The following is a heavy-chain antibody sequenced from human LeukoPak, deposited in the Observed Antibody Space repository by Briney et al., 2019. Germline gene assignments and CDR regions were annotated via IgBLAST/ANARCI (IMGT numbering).Heavy chain of an antibody. CDR2: ISWNTYDI. V-gene: IGHV3-9*03. CDR1: GFTFDEYA. D-gene: IGHD1-26*01. J-gene: IGHJ6*03. CDR3: AKGVGTSYHYHMDV. Sequence: SGRSLRLSCAASGFTFDEYAMHWVRLPPGKGLEWVAGISWNTYDIGYADSVKGRFTISRDNAKNSLYLQMNGLRGEDMALYYCAKGVGTSYHYHMDVWGKGTTVIVSS.